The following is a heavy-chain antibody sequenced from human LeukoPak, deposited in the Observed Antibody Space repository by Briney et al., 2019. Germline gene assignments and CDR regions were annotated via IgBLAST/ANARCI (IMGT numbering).Heavy chain of an antibody. CDR1: GYTFTGYY. J-gene: IGHJ3*02. CDR2: INPNSGGT. D-gene: IGHD3-10*01. CDR3: ARVRGPRDAFDI. V-gene: IGHV1-2*02. Sequence: ASVKVSCKASGYTFTGYYMHWVRQAPGQGLEWMGWINPNSGGTNYARKFQGRVTMTRDTSISTAYMELSRLRSDDTAVYYCARVRGPRDAFDIWGQGTMVTVSS.